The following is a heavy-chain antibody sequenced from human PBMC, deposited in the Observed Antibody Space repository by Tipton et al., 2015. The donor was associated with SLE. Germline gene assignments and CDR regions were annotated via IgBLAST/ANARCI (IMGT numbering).Heavy chain of an antibody. CDR1: GGSISSHY. Sequence: TLSLTCTVSGGSISSHYWSWIRQPPGKGLEWIGYIYYSGSTNYNPSLKSRVTISVDTSKNQFSLKLSSVTAADTAVYYCARGSSGWYGYWGQGTLVTVSS. D-gene: IGHD6-19*01. J-gene: IGHJ4*02. CDR3: ARGSSGWYGY. CDR2: IYYSGST. V-gene: IGHV4-59*11.